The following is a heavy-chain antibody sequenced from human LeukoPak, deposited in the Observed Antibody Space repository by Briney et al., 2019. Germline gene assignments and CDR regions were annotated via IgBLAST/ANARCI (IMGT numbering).Heavy chain of an antibody. J-gene: IGHJ1*01. V-gene: IGHV3-30*04. CDR1: GFTFSSYA. CDR2: ISYDGSNK. D-gene: IGHD5-18*01. Sequence: GRSLRLSCAASGFTFSSYAMHWVRQAPGKGLEWVAVISYDGSNKYYADSVKGRFTISRDNSKNTLYLQMNSLRAEDTAVYYCAKDPALGYSYGRPQYFQHWGQGTLVTVSS. CDR3: AKDPALGYSYGRPQYFQH.